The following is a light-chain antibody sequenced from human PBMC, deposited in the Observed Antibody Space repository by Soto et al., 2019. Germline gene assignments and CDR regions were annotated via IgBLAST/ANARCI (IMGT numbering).Light chain of an antibody. CDR3: QQANTFPIT. Sequence: DIQMTQSPSSVSASVGDTVTITCRASQDILSWLAWYQQKPGEAPRLLIYASSNLQSGVPSRFSGSRSGTDFTLTISSLQPEDFATYDCQQANTFPITFGPGTGLDFK. CDR1: QDILSW. V-gene: IGKV1-12*01. J-gene: IGKJ3*01. CDR2: ASS.